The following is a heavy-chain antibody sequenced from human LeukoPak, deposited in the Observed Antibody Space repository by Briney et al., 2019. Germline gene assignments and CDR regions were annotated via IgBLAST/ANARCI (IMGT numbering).Heavy chain of an antibody. CDR1: GGSISSSSYY. CDR2: IYYSGST. Sequence: SETLSLTCTVSGGSISSSSYYWGWIRQPPGKGLEWIGSIYYSGSTYYNPSLKSRVTISVDTSKNQFSLKLSSVTAADTAVYYCARGPSTVVTPYYYFDYWGQGTLVTVSS. CDR3: ARGPSTVVTPYYYFDY. D-gene: IGHD4-23*01. V-gene: IGHV4-39*07. J-gene: IGHJ4*02.